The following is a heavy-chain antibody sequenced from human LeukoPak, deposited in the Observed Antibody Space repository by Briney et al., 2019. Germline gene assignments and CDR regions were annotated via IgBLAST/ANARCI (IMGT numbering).Heavy chain of an antibody. CDR1: GYSFTRKW. Sequence: GESLKISCKGSGYSFTRKWIGWVRQMPGKGLEWMAIIYPGDSDTTYSPSFQGQVTISADKSINTAYLRWSSLKASDTAMYYCARRVVNNRNWYFDLWGRGTLVTVSS. CDR3: ARRVVNNRNWYFDL. CDR2: IYPGDSDT. J-gene: IGHJ2*01. V-gene: IGHV5-51*01. D-gene: IGHD4-23*01.